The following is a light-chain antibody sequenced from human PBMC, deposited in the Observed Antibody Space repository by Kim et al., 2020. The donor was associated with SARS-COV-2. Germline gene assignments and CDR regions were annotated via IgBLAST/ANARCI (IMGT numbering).Light chain of an antibody. CDR1: QSVLYISNNKNY. J-gene: IGKJ4*01. V-gene: IGKV4-1*01. Sequence: DIVMTKSPDSLAVSLGERATINCKSSQSVLYISNNKNYLAWYQQKPGQPPKLLIYWASTRESGVPDRFSGSGSGTDFTLTISSMQAEDVALYYCQQYFITPLTFGGGTKVYIK. CDR3: QQYFITPLT. CDR2: WAS.